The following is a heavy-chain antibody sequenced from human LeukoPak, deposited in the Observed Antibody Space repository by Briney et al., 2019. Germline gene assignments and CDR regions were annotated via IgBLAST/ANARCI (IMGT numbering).Heavy chain of an antibody. CDR2: INKDGGIT. D-gene: IGHD3-3*01. V-gene: IGHV3-74*01. Sequence: GGSLRLSCAASGFTFSSYWMHWVRQAPGKGLVWVSCINKDGGITDYADSVKGRFTISRDNAKNTLYLQMNSLRVEDTAVYYCVRLLDVDYWGQGTLVTVSS. J-gene: IGHJ4*02. CDR1: GFTFSSYW. CDR3: VRLLDVDY.